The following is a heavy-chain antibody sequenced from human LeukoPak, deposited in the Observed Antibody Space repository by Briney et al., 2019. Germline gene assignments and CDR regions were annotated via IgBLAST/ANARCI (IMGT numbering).Heavy chain of an antibody. CDR3: VSELPGCAGDCLKT. J-gene: IGHJ5*02. D-gene: IGHD2-21*02. V-gene: IGHV3-30*02. CDR1: GFTFSSYG. Sequence: GGSLRLSCGASGFTFSSYGMHWVRQAPGKGLEWVALIRYDGRNKYYAESVKGRFTISRDNSKNTLYLQMNSLRAEDTALYYCVSELPGCAGDCLKTWGQGTLVTVSS. CDR2: IRYDGRNK.